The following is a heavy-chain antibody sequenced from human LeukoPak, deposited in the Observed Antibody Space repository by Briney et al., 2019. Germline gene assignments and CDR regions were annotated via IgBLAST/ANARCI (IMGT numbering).Heavy chain of an antibody. CDR2: IRQDESEK. D-gene: IGHD2-2*01. V-gene: IGHV3-7*01. Sequence: GGSLRLSCATSGFTFSSYWMSWVRQAPGKGLEWVANIRQDESEKYYGDSVKGRCTISRDNAKRSLYLQIYSLRVEDTAVYYCARVDGCHSCPDSWGQGTLVTVSS. CDR3: ARVDGCHSCPDS. CDR1: GFTFSSYW. J-gene: IGHJ4*02.